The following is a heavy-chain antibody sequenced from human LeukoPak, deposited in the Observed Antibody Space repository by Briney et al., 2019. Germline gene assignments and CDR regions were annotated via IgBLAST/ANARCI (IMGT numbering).Heavy chain of an antibody. CDR3: ASGAYSFYYMDV. V-gene: IGHV4-59*01. CDR1: GGSIRSYY. CDR2: MYYSGST. D-gene: IGHD5-18*01. J-gene: IGHJ6*03. Sequence: SETLSLTCIVSGGSIRSYYWSWIRQPPGKGLEWIGYMYYSGSTSYNPSLKSRVTISVDTSKNQFSLKLSSVTAADTAVYYCASGAYSFYYMDVWGKGTTVTISS.